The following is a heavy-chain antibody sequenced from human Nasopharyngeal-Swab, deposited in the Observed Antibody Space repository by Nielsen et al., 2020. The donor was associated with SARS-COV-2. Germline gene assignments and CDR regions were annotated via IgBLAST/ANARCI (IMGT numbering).Heavy chain of an antibody. CDR1: GGSISSADYS. D-gene: IGHD3-10*01. J-gene: IGHJ4*02. CDR3: ARGKDFGEYYFDY. Sequence: SETLSLTCVVSGGSISSADYSWNWIRQSPGRGLEWIGNIYHSGSTSYNPSLKSRVTISVDRSKSHFSLKMTSVTAADTAVYFCARGKDFGEYYFDYWGQETLVTVSS. CDR2: IYHSGST. V-gene: IGHV4-30-2*06.